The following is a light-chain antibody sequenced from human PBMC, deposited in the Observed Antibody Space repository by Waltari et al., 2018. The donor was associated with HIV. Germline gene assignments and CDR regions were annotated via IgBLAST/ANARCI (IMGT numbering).Light chain of an antibody. CDR3: ASWDDNLNSWV. V-gene: IGLV1-47*01. CDR1: TPHPESNY. CDR2: NNN. Sequence: QSVVTPPPSASGTPGQRVSIFCSGCTPHPESNYCYCYQDVPGTAPKRLIYNNNQRSSGVPDRFSGSKSDTSASLAISGLRSEDEADYYCASWDDNLNSWVFGGGTKLTDL. J-gene: IGLJ3*02.